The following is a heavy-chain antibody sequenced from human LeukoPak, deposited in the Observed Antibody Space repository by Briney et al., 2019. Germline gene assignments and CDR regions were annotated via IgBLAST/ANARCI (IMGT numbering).Heavy chain of an antibody. J-gene: IGHJ4*02. V-gene: IGHV1-69*04. D-gene: IGHD6-13*01. Sequence: ASVKVSCKASGGTFSSYAISWVRQAPGQGLEWMGRIIPILGIANYAPKFQGRVTITADKSTSTAYMELSSLRSEDTAVYYCATLLYSSAAAGFFDYWGQGTLVTVSP. CDR1: GGTFSSYA. CDR2: IIPILGIA. CDR3: ATLLYSSAAAGFFDY.